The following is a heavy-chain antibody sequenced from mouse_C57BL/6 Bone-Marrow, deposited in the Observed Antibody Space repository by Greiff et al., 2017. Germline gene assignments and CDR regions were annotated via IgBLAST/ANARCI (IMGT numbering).Heavy chain of an antibody. Sequence: EVQLQQSGAELVRPGASVKLSCTASGFNIKDYYMHWVKQRPEQGLEWIGRIDPEDGDTEYAPKFQGKATMTADTSSNTAYLQLSSLTSEDTAVYYCTTYYGSSYDCYFDVWGTGTTVTVSS. CDR2: IDPEDGDT. V-gene: IGHV14-1*01. CDR1: GFNIKDYY. J-gene: IGHJ1*03. CDR3: TTYYGSSYDCYFDV. D-gene: IGHD1-1*01.